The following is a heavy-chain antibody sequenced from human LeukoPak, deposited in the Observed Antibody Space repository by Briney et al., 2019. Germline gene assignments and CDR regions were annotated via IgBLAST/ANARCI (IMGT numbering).Heavy chain of an antibody. CDR1: GCTFGDYA. CDR3: TKLRYFDWLLNWFDP. CDR2: IRSKAYGGTT. J-gene: IGHJ5*02. Sequence: GGSLRLSCTASGCTFGDYAMSWFRQAPGKGLEWVGFIRSKAYGGTTEYAASVKGRFTISRDDSKSIAYLQMNSLKTEDTAVYYCTKLRYFDWLLNWFDPWGQGTLVTVSS. D-gene: IGHD3-9*01. V-gene: IGHV3-49*03.